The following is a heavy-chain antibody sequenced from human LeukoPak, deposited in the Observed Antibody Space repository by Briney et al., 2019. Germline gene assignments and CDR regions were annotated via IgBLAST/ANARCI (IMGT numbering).Heavy chain of an antibody. CDR1: GYTFTSYA. J-gene: IGHJ5*02. CDR2: INTNTGNP. D-gene: IGHD6-6*01. V-gene: IGHV7-4-1*02. Sequence: ASVKVSCKASGYTFTSYAMNWVRQAPGQGLEWMGWINTNTGNPTYAQGFTGRFVFSLDTSVSTAYLQISSLKAEDTAVYYCARAREQLDDRTYNWFDPWGQGTLVTVSS. CDR3: ARAREQLDDRTYNWFDP.